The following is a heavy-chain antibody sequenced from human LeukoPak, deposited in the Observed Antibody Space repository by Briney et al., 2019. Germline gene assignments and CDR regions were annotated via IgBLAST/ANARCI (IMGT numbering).Heavy chain of an antibody. CDR3: AREASGGCYYMDV. CDR1: GYTFTGYY. J-gene: IGHJ6*03. CDR2: INPNSGGT. D-gene: IGHD4-23*01. V-gene: IGHV1-2*02. Sequence: EASVKVSCKASGYTFTGYYMHWVRQAPGQGLEWTGWINPNSGGTNYAQKFQGRVTMTRDTSISTAYMELSRLRSDDTAVYYCAREASGGCYYMDVWGKGTTVTVSS.